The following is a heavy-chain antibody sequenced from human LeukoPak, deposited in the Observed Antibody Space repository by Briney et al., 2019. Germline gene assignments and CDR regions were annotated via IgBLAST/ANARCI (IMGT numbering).Heavy chain of an antibody. J-gene: IGHJ4*02. V-gene: IGHV3-23*01. D-gene: IGHD3-10*01. CDR2: ISGSGGST. CDR3: AKDDSLWFGELLYGTARIDY. Sequence: AISGSGGSTYYADSVKGRFTISRDNSKNTPYLQMNSLRAEDTAVYYCAKDDSLWFGELLYGTARIDYWGQGTLVTVSS.